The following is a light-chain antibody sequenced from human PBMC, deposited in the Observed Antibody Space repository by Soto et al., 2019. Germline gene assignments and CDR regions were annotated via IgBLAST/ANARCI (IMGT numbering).Light chain of an antibody. CDR3: AAWDDSLNGRYV. CDR1: SSNIGSNT. Sequence: QSALTQPPSASGTPGQRVTSSCSGSSSNIGSNTVNWYQQLPGTAPKLLIYSNNQRPSGVPDRFSGSKSGTSASLAISGLQSEDEADYYCAAWDDSLNGRYVFGTGTKVTVL. V-gene: IGLV1-44*01. J-gene: IGLJ1*01. CDR2: SNN.